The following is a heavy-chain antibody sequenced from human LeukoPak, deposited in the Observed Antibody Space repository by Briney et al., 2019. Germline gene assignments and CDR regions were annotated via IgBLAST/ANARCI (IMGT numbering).Heavy chain of an antibody. Sequence: GASVRVSCKASGGTFSSCAISWVRQAPGRGLEWMGGIIPIFGTANYAQKFQGRVTITTDESTSTAYMELSSLRSEDTAVYYCARDLRLTDAFDIWGQGTMVTVSS. J-gene: IGHJ3*02. CDR1: GGTFSSCA. CDR2: IIPIFGTA. CDR3: ARDLRLTDAFDI. D-gene: IGHD3-22*01. V-gene: IGHV1-69*05.